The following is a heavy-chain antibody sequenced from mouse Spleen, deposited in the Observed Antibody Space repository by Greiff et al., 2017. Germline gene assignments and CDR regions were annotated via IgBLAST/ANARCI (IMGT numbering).Heavy chain of an antibody. Sequence: VQLQQPGAELVRPGSSVKLSCKASGYTFTSYWVDWVKQRPGQGLEWIGNIYPSDSETHYNQKFKDKATLTVDKSSSTAYMQLSSLTSEDSAVYYCARGPYWYFDVWGAGTTVTVSS. CDR1: GYTFTSYW. V-gene: IGHV1-61*01. J-gene: IGHJ1*01. CDR3: ARGPYWYFDV. CDR2: IYPSDSET.